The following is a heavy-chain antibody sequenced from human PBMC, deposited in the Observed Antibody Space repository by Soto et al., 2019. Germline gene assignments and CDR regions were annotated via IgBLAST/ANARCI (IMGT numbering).Heavy chain of an antibody. Sequence: QVQLQESGPGLVKPSETLSLTCTVSGGSISSYYWSWIRQPPGKGLEWIGYIYYSGSTNYNPSLTSRVSISVDTSKSQFSQKLSSVTAADTAVYYCAISKTGPANAFDYWGQGTLVTVSS. CDR1: GGSISSYY. V-gene: IGHV4-59*01. D-gene: IGHD2-15*01. CDR2: IYYSGST. CDR3: AISKTGPANAFDY. J-gene: IGHJ4*02.